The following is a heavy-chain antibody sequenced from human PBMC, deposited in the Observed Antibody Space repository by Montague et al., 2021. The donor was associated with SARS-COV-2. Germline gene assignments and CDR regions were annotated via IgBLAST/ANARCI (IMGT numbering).Heavy chain of an antibody. CDR2: INRSGST. Sequence: SETLSLTCAVYGGSFSGYYWSWIRQPPGKGLEWIGEINRSGSTNXNPPLRSRVTISVDTSKKQFSLKLSSVTAADTAVYYCARGLGGGSGSHFDYWGQGTLVTVSS. CDR1: GGSFSGYY. CDR3: ARGLGGGSGSHFDY. D-gene: IGHD2-15*01. J-gene: IGHJ4*02. V-gene: IGHV4-34*01.